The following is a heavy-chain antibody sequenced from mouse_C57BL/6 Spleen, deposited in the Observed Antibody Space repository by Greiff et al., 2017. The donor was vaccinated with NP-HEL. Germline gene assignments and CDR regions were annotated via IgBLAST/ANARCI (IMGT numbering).Heavy chain of an antibody. Sequence: VKLMESGAELVRPGASVTLSCKASGYTFTDYEMHWVKQTPVHGLEWIGAIDPETGGTAYNQKFKGKAILTADKSSSTAYMELRSLTSEDSAVYYCTRILYYGSSYRYFDVWGTGTTVTVSS. CDR1: GYTFTDYE. D-gene: IGHD1-1*01. CDR3: TRILYYGSSYRYFDV. CDR2: IDPETGGT. V-gene: IGHV1-15*01. J-gene: IGHJ1*03.